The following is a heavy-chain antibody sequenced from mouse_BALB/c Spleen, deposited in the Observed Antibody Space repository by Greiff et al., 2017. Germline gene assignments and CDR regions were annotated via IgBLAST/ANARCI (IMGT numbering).Heavy chain of an antibody. CDR1: GFSLTSYG. CDR2: IWAGGST. D-gene: IGHD2-4*01. V-gene: IGHV2-9*02. CDR3: ARGPYMIANAMDY. Sequence: QVQLQQSGPGLVAPSQSLSITCTVSGFSLTSYGVHWVRQPPGKGLEWLGVIWAGGSTNYNSALMSRLSISKDNSKSQVFLKMNSLQTDDTAMYYCARGPYMIANAMDYWGQGTSVTVSS. J-gene: IGHJ4*01.